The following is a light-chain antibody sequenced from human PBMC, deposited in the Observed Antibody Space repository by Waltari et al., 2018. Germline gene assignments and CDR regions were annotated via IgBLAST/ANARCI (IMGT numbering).Light chain of an antibody. V-gene: IGLV2-23*01. CDR2: EGS. Sequence: QSALAQPAAVSGSPGQSITLSCTGTSSAVGSYNLVSWYQQHPGKAPKLMIYEGSKRPSWVSNRFSGSKSGNTASLTISGLQAEDEADYYCCSYAGSSTWVFGGGTKLTVL. J-gene: IGLJ3*02. CDR1: SSAVGSYNL. CDR3: CSYAGSSTWV.